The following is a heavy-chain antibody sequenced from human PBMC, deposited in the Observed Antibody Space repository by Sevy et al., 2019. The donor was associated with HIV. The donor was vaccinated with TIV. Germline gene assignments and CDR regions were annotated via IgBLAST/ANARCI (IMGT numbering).Heavy chain of an antibody. CDR2: ISGSGGGK. J-gene: IGHJ5*02. Sequence: GGSLRLSCVASGFTFRSYAMSWVRQAPGKGLEWVSEISGSGGGKYYADSVKGRFTISRDNSKNTLYLQMNSLRAEDTSLYYCAKDQADFWTCINWFDPWGQGTLVTVSS. D-gene: IGHD3-3*01. CDR1: GFTFRSYA. CDR3: AKDQADFWTCINWFDP. V-gene: IGHV3-23*01.